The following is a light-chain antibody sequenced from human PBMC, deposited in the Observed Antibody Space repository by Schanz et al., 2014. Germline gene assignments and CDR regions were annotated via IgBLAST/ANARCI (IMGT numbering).Light chain of an antibody. CDR2: DAS. V-gene: IGKV1-12*01. J-gene: IGKJ4*01. CDR3: QQADSFPLT. Sequence: QMTQSPSTLSASVGDSVNLTCRSSHYSRWLAWYQQKPGKAPKVLISDASSLESGVPSRFSGSGSGTEFTLTISSLQPEDFATYYCQQADSFPLTFGGGTKVEIK. CDR1: HYSRW.